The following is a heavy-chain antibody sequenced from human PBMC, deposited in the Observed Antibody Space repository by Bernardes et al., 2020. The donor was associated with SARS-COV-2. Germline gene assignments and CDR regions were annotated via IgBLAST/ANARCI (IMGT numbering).Heavy chain of an antibody. Sequence: SESLSLTCAVYGGSFSGYYWSWIRQPPGKGLEWIGEINHSGSTNYNPSLKSRVTISVDTSKNQFSLKLSSVTAADTAVYYCARGVRGPFRGRFDPWGQGTLVTVSS. CDR2: INHSGST. D-gene: IGHD3-16*01. V-gene: IGHV4-34*01. J-gene: IGHJ5*02. CDR3: ARGVRGPFRGRFDP. CDR1: GGSFSGYY.